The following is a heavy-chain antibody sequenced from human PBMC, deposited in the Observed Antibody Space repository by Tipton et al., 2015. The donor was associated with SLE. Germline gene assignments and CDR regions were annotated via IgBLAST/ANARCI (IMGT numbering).Heavy chain of an antibody. Sequence: TLSLTCTVSGGSIRSGGYHWSWIRQHPGKGLEWIGYIYYSGSTYYSPSLKSRVSISIDTSKNQFSLKLSSVTAADTAVYYCARATVTTGKFQHWGQGTLVTVSS. CDR1: GGSIRSGGYH. D-gene: IGHD4-17*01. J-gene: IGHJ1*01. CDR3: ARATVTTGKFQH. V-gene: IGHV4-31*03. CDR2: IYYSGST.